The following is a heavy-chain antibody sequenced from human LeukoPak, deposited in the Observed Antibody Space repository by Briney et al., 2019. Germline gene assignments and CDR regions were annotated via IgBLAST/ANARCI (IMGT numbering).Heavy chain of an antibody. V-gene: IGHV1-3*01. Sequence: ASVKVSCKASGHTFTSYAMHWVRQAPGQRLEWMGWINAGNGNTKYSQKFQGRVTITRDTSASTVYMELSSLRSEDTAVYYCARVPFAAAGRSPYDYWGQGTLVTVSS. CDR1: GHTFTSYA. CDR3: ARVPFAAAGRSPYDY. CDR2: INAGNGNT. J-gene: IGHJ4*02. D-gene: IGHD6-13*01.